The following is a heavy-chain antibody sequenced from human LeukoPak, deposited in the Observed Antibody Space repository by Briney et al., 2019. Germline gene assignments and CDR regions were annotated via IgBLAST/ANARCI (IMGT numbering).Heavy chain of an antibody. Sequence: GGSLRLSCAATGFTFSNHGMNWVRQAPGKGLEWVSGISPSGDITYYADSVKGRFTISRDNSKNTLYLEVISLTAEDTAVYYCAKDDAWLRFGEWSQGTLVTVSS. CDR3: AKDDAWLRFGE. J-gene: IGHJ4*02. CDR2: ISPSGDIT. D-gene: IGHD3-10*01. V-gene: IGHV3-23*01. CDR1: GFTFSNHG.